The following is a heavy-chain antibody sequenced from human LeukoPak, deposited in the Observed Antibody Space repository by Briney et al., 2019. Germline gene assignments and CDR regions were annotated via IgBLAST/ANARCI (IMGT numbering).Heavy chain of an antibody. CDR3: ASALQTLQSSSFDY. Sequence: GASVKVSCKASGGTFSSYAISWVRQAPGQGLEWMGGIIPIFGTANYAQKFQGRVTITADESTSTAYMELSSLRSEGTAVYYCASALQTLQSSSFDYWGQGTLVTVSS. V-gene: IGHV1-69*13. J-gene: IGHJ4*02. CDR2: IIPIFGTA. CDR1: GGTFSSYA. D-gene: IGHD5-24*01.